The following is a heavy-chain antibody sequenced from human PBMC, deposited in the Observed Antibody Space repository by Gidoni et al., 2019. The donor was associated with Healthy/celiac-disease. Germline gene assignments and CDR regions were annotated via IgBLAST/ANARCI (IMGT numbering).Heavy chain of an antibody. V-gene: IGHV3-23*01. CDR1: GFTFSSYA. J-gene: IGHJ4*02. D-gene: IGHD3-3*01. CDR2: ISGSGGST. Sequence: EGQLLESGGVVVQPGGSLRLPCAASGFTFSSYAMSWVRQAPGKGLEWVSAISGSGGSTYYADSVKGRFTISRDNSKNTLYLQMNSLRAEDTAVYYCAKGRPEPGIFGVVIRKGYYFDYWGQGTLVTVSS. CDR3: AKGRPEPGIFGVVIRKGYYFDY.